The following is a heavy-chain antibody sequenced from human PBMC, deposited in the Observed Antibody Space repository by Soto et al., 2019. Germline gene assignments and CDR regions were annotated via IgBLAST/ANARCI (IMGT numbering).Heavy chain of an antibody. CDR2: TIPMFGTT. Sequence: QVQLVQSGAEVKKPESSVRVSCKASGGTFNSYAITWVRQAPGQGLEWMGGTIPMFGTTNYAEKYQGRVTXSXXXSXXTANMELTSLRSEYTAVYYCTRCGIRYHSIGYYLGIDGMDVWGQGTTVIVSS. D-gene: IGHD3-22*01. CDR1: GGTFNSYA. J-gene: IGHJ6*02. V-gene: IGHV1-69*05. CDR3: TRCGIRYHSIGYYLGIDGMDV.